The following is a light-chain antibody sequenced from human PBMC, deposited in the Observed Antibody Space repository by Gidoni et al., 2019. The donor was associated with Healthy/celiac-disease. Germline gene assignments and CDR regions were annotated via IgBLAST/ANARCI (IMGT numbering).Light chain of an antibody. CDR3: QQYGSSPPWT. CDR2: GAS. V-gene: IGKV3-20*01. Sequence: VLTQSPGTLSLSPADRANLSGRASQSGSSSYLAWYQQKPGQSPRLLIYGASSRATGIPDRFSGSGSGTDFTLTISRLEPEDFAVYYCQQYGSSPPWTFGQGTKVEIK. J-gene: IGKJ1*01. CDR1: QSGSSSY.